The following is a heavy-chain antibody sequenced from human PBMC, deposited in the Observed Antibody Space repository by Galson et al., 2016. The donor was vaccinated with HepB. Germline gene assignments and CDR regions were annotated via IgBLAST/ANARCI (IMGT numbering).Heavy chain of an antibody. J-gene: IGHJ4*02. V-gene: IGHV4-4*07. CDR1: GGSISNWY. Sequence: SETLSLTCTVSGGSISNWYWSWIQQPAGKGLEWLGRIYPTGSTNYNPSLKSRVTMSVDTSKNQISLKLASVTAADTAVYYCATGSGDFDHWGQGTLVTVSS. CDR3: ATGSGDFDH. CDR2: IYPTGST. D-gene: IGHD2-15*01.